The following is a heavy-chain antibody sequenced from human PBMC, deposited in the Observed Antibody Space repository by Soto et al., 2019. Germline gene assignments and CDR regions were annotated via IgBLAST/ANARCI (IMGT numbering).Heavy chain of an antibody. CDR2: ISWTGGPI. V-gene: IGHV3-9*01. CDR1: GFNFNDYG. D-gene: IGHD2-2*01. CDR3: TTDSADIVVVPATFGMDV. J-gene: IGHJ6*02. Sequence: EVQLVESGGGLVQPGRSLRLSCAASGFNFNDYGMHWVRQVPGKGLEWVSGISWTGGPIGYSDSVKGRFTISRDNAKNSLYLQMNSLRAEDTAVYHCTTDSADIVVVPATFGMDVWGQGTTATVSS.